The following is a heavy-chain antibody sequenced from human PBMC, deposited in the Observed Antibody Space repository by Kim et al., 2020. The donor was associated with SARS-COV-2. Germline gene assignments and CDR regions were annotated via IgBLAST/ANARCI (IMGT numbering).Heavy chain of an antibody. CDR1: GFTFDDYA. Sequence: GGSLRLSCAASGFTFDDYAMHWVRQAPGKGLEWVAGISWNSGSIGYADSVKGRFTISRDNAKNSLYLQMNSLRAEDTALCYCAKGILTGYSDWSYYYGMGVWGPGTTVTVSS. V-gene: IGHV3-9*01. J-gene: IGHJ6*02. CDR3: AKGILTGYSDWSYYYGMGV. D-gene: IGHD3-9*01. CDR2: ISWNSGSI.